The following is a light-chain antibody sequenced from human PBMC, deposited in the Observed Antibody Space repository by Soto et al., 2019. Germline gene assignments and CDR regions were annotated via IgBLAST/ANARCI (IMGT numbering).Light chain of an antibody. CDR1: QSVSNSY. V-gene: IGKV3-20*01. CDR2: GAS. J-gene: IGKJ4*01. CDR3: QQYGSSPPVT. Sequence: EIVLAQSPGTLSLSPGERATLSCRASQSVSNSYLAWYQQKPGQAPRLLIYGASSRATGIPDRFSGSGSGTDFTLTISRLEPEDFAVYYFQQYGSSPPVTFGGGTKVEIK.